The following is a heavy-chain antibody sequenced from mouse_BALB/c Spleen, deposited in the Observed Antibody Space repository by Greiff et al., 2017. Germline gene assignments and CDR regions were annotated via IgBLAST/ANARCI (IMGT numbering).Heavy chain of an antibody. CDR1: GYTFTSYW. CDR3: ARDGNYWYFDV. J-gene: IGHJ1*01. Sequence: VQLQQSGAELARPGASVKLSCKASGYTFTSYWMQWVKQRPGQGLEWIGAIYPGDGDTRYTQKFKGKATLTADKSSSTAYMQLSSLASEDSAVYYCARDGNYWYFDVWGAGTTVTVSS. V-gene: IGHV1-87*01. D-gene: IGHD2-1*01. CDR2: IYPGDGDT.